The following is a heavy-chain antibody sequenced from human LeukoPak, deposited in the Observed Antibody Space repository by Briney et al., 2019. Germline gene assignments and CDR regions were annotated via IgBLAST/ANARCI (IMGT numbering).Heavy chain of an antibody. CDR2: IYYSGST. CDR1: GGSISSYY. Sequence: PSETLSLTCTVSGGSISSYYWSWIRQPPGKGLEWIGYIYYSGSTNYNPSLRSRVTISVDTSKNQFSLKLSSVTTADTAVYYCARVLGYCSGGGCSEYFQHWGQGTLVTVSS. CDR3: ARVLGYCSGGGCSEYFQH. V-gene: IGHV4-59*01. D-gene: IGHD2-15*01. J-gene: IGHJ1*01.